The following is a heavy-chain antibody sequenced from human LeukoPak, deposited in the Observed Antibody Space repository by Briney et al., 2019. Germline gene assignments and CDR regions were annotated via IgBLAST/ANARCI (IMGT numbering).Heavy chain of an antibody. CDR2: IRYDGSNK. J-gene: IGHJ4*02. Sequence: GGSLRLSCAVSGFTFSSYGMHWVRQAPGKGLEWVAFIRYDGSNKYYADSVKGRFTISRDNSKNTLYLQMNSLRAEDTAVYYCAKDRYSSSWAPPGYWGQGTLVTVSS. CDR1: GFTFSSYG. D-gene: IGHD6-13*01. V-gene: IGHV3-30*02. CDR3: AKDRYSSSWAPPGY.